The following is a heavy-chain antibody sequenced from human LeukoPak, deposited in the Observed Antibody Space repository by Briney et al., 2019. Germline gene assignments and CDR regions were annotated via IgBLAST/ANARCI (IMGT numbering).Heavy chain of an antibody. Sequence: PGGSLRLSCAASGFTVRSNYMSWVRQAPGKGLEGLSVIYSGGSTYYADSVKGRFTIPRDNSKNPLYLQMSSLRAEDTAVYYCASSYYDFWSGYPFYYYYGMDVWGQGTTVTVSS. CDR2: IYSGGST. CDR3: ASSYYDFWSGYPFYYYYGMDV. D-gene: IGHD3-3*01. J-gene: IGHJ6*02. CDR1: GFTVRSNY. V-gene: IGHV3-53*01.